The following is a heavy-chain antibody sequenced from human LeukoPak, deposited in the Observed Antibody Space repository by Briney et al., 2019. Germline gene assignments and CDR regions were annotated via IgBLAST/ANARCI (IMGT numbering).Heavy chain of an antibody. CDR3: ARDVPRGGANPYYNWFDP. CDR2: ISAYNGNT. D-gene: IGHD1-26*01. V-gene: IGHV1-18*01. Sequence: ASVKVSCKASGYTSTSYGISWVRQAPGQGLEWMGWISAYNGNTNYAQKLQGRVTMTTDTSTSTAYMELRSLRSDDTAVYYCARDVPRGGANPYYNWFDPWGQGTLVTVSS. J-gene: IGHJ5*02. CDR1: GYTSTSYG.